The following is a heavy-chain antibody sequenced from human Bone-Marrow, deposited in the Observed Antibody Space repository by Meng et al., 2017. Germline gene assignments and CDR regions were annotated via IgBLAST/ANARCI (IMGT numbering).Heavy chain of an antibody. CDR1: GFTFSSYG. V-gene: IGHV3-33*06. J-gene: IGHJ3*02. CDR2: IWYDGSNK. D-gene: IGHD3-10*01. Sequence: GGSLRLSCAASGFTFSSYGMHWVRQAPGKGLEWVAVIWYDGSNKYYADSVKGRFTISRDNSKNTLYLQMNSLRAEDTAVYYFAKVVPRGELSPLDAFDIWGQGTMVTVSS. CDR3: AKVVPRGELSPLDAFDI.